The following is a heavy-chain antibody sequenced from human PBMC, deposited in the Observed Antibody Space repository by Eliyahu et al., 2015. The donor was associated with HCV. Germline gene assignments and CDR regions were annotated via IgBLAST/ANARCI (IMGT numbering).Heavy chain of an antibody. J-gene: IGHJ4*02. CDR1: GFTFXPYA. CDR3: AKDRDSSGYRYWPFDY. D-gene: IGHD3-22*01. Sequence: EVQLLESGGGLVQPAGSLRLXCAASGFTFXPYAMSWVRQAPGKGLGWVSTISGSGGSTYYADSVKGRFTISRDNSKNTLYLQMNSLRAEDTAIYYCAKDRDSSGYRYWPFDYWGQGTLVTVSS. CDR2: ISGSGGST. V-gene: IGHV3-23*01.